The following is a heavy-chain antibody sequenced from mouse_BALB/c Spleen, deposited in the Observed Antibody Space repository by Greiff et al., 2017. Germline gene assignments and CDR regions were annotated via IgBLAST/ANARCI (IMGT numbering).Heavy chain of an antibody. CDR3: ASYDYDEFAY. J-gene: IGHJ3*01. D-gene: IGHD2-4*01. V-gene: IGHV5-12-1*01. CDR2: ISSGGGST. CDR1: GFAFSSYD. Sequence: DVQLVESGGGLVKPGGSLKLSCAASGFAFSSYDMSWVRQTPEKRLEWVAYISSGGGSTYYPDTVKGRFTISRDNAKNTLYLQMSSLKSEDTAMYYCASYDYDEFAYWGQGTLVTVSA.